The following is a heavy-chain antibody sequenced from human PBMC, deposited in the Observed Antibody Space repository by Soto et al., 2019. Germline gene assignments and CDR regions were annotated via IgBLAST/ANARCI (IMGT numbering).Heavy chain of an antibody. D-gene: IGHD6-13*01. CDR3: ARGIAAAGSNWFDP. V-gene: IGHV3-30-3*01. Sequence: PGGSLRLSCAASGFTFSSYAMHWVRQAPGKGLEWVAVISYDGSNKYYADSVKGRFTISRDNSKNTLYLQMNSLRAEDTAVYYCARGIAAAGSNWFDPWGQGTLVTV. CDR2: ISYDGSNK. J-gene: IGHJ5*02. CDR1: GFTFSSYA.